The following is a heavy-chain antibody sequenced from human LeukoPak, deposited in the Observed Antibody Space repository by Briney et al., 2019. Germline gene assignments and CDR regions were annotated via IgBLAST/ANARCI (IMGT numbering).Heavy chain of an antibody. CDR3: ARPTYYDFWSGTLIMDV. Sequence: SQTLSLTCTVSGGSISSGSYYWSWIRQPAGKGLEWIGRIYTSGSTNYNPSLKSRVTISVDTSKNQFSLKLSSVTAADTAVYYCARPTYYDFWSGTLIMDVWGKGTTVTVSS. CDR1: GGSISSGSYY. J-gene: IGHJ6*03. D-gene: IGHD3-3*01. V-gene: IGHV4-61*02. CDR2: IYTSGST.